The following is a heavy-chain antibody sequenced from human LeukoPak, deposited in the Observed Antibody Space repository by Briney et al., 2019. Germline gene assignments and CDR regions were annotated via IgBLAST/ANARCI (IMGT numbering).Heavy chain of an antibody. V-gene: IGHV4-38-2*01. Sequence: SETLSLTCAVSGYSISSGYYWGWIRQPPGKGLEWIGSIHHSGSTYYNPSLKSRVTISVDTSKNQFSLKLSSVTAADTAVYYCARRWGGSGTWFDPWGQGTLVTVSS. J-gene: IGHJ5*02. D-gene: IGHD6-25*01. CDR2: IHHSGST. CDR1: GYSISSGYY. CDR3: ARRWGGSGTWFDP.